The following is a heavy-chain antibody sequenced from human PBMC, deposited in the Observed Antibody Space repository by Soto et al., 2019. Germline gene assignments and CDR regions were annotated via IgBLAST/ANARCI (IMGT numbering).Heavy chain of an antibody. J-gene: IGHJ4*02. CDR3: ARVSVTTRFDY. D-gene: IGHD4-17*01. CDR1: GFTFRSYE. Sequence: EVQLVESGGCLVQPGGSLRLSCAASGFTFRSYEMTWVRQAPGKGLEWVSYISSIGSTIYYADSVKGRFTISRDNAKNSLYLQMNSLRAEDTAVYYCARVSVTTRFDYWGQGTLVTVSS. V-gene: IGHV3-48*03. CDR2: ISSIGSTI.